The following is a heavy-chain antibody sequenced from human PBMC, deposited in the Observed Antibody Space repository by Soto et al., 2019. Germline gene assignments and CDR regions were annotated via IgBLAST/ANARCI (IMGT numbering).Heavy chain of an antibody. CDR1: GGSISSSSYY. D-gene: IGHD3-3*01. Sequence: SETLSLTCTVSGGSISSSSYYWGWIRQPPGKGLEWIGSIYYSGSTYYNPSLKSRVTISVDTSKNQFSLKLSSVTAADTAVYYCARHGTIFGVLSDYYYYYYMDVWGKGTTVTVSS. J-gene: IGHJ6*03. CDR3: ARHGTIFGVLSDYYYYYYMDV. CDR2: IYYSGST. V-gene: IGHV4-39*01.